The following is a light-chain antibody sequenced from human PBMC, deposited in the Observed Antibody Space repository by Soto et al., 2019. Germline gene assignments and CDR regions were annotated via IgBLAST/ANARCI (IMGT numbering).Light chain of an antibody. CDR3: MQALQKPST. CDR1: QSLLHTNGINY. CDR2: LGS. Sequence: VVTQSPLSLPVTPGEPASMSCRASQSLLHTNGINYLHWYLQKPGQSPQLLIDLGSHRASGVPDRFSGSGSGTEYTLRISRVEAEDVGIYYCMQALQKPSTFGQGTKVDIK. V-gene: IGKV2-28*01. J-gene: IGKJ1*01.